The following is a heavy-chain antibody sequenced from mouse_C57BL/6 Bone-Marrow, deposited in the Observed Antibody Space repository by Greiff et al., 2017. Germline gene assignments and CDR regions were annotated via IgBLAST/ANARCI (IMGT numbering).Heavy chain of an antibody. V-gene: IGHV5-4*01. CDR1: GFTFSSYA. CDR2: ISDGGSYT. CDR3: AREGLYGY. D-gene: IGHD2-12*01. Sequence: EVQWVESGGGLVKPGGSLKLSCAASGFTFSSYAMSWVRQTPEKRLEWVATISDGGSYTYYPDNVKGRFTISRDNAKNNLYLQMSHLKSEDTAMYYCAREGLYGYWGQGTTLTVSS. J-gene: IGHJ2*01.